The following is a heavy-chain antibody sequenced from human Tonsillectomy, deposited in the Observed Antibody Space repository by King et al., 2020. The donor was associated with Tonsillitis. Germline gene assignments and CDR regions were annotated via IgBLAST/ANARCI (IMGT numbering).Heavy chain of an antibody. CDR3: ARDREGSTEGDFQY. CDR1: GGSVSSGTYY. J-gene: IGHJ1*01. CDR2: IFKSGSS. D-gene: IGHD4-11*01. Sequence: QLQESGPGLVKPSETLSPTCIVSGGSVSSGTYYWSWIRQPPGKGLEWIGYIFKSGSSNYNPSLKSRVTISLDTSKNRFSLKLNSVTAADTAVYYCARDREGSTEGDFQYWGQGTLVTVSS. V-gene: IGHV4-61*01.